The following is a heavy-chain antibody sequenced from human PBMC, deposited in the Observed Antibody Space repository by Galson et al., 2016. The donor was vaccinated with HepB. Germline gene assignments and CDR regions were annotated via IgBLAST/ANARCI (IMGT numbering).Heavy chain of an antibody. J-gene: IGHJ6*03. D-gene: IGHD5/OR15-5a*01. V-gene: IGHV1-18*01. Sequence: SVKVSCKASGYTFSRYGISWVRQAPGQGLEWMGWISGYTGKTNYAQNLQGRVTRTTDTSTSTAYMEVRSLRSDDTAVYYCARSIYNTILSSINYYYMDVWGKGATVTVSS. CDR1: GYTFSRYG. CDR2: ISGYTGKT. CDR3: ARSIYNTILSSINYYYMDV.